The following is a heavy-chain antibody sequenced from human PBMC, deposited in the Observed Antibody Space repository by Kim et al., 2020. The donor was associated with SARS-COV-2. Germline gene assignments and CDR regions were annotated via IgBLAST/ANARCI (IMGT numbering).Heavy chain of an antibody. CDR3: AKDEYGASSVAVAGTGY. Sequence: GGSLRLSCAASGFTFSSYAMSWVRQAPGKGLEWVSAISGSGGSTYYADSVKGRFTISRDNSKNTLYLQMNSLRAEDTAVYYCAKDEYGASSVAVAGTGYWGQGTLVTVSS. CDR1: GFTFSSYA. D-gene: IGHD6-19*01. V-gene: IGHV3-23*01. J-gene: IGHJ4*02. CDR2: ISGSGGST.